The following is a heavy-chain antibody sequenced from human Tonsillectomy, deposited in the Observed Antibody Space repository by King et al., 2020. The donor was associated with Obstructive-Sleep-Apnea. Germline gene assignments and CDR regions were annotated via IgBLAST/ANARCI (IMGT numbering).Heavy chain of an antibody. CDR3: ARDKTYERRYAYVNWFDP. CDR2: IFSGGST. V-gene: IGHV3-53*04. Sequence: VQLVESGGGLVQPGGSLRLSCAASGFTVSSNYMSWVRQAPGKGLEWVSVIFSGGSTYYADSVKGRFTISRDNSKNTLYLQMNSLRVEDTAMYYCARDKTYERRYAYVNWFDPWGQGTLVTVSS. J-gene: IGHJ5*02. CDR1: GFTVSSNY. D-gene: IGHD5-18*01.